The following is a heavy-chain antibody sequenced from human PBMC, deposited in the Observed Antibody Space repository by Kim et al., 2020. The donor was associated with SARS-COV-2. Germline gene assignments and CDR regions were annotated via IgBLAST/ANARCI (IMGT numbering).Heavy chain of an antibody. CDR2: ISGSGGST. V-gene: IGHV3-23*01. CDR3: AKAILPQSYDILTNYYYYGMDV. D-gene: IGHD3-9*01. J-gene: IGHJ6*02. CDR1: GFTFSSYA. Sequence: GGSLRLSCAASGFTFSSYAMSWVRQAPGKGLEWVSAISGSGGSTYYADSVKGRFTISRDNSKNTLYLQMNSLRAEDTAVYYCAKAILPQSYDILTNYYYYGMDVGGQGTTVTVSS.